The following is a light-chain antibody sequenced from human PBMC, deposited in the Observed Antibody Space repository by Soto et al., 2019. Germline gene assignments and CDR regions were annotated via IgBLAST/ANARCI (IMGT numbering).Light chain of an antibody. J-gene: IGKJ3*01. CDR1: QSISNW. V-gene: IGKV1-5*01. CDR3: QQDHAY. CDR2: DAS. Sequence: DSQMTQSPSNLSAFVGDRVTITCRASQSISNWLAWYQQKPGKAPKLLIYDASTLESGVLSRFSGSGFGTAFTLTISSLQPDAFATYYCQQDHAYFGPGTKVDIK.